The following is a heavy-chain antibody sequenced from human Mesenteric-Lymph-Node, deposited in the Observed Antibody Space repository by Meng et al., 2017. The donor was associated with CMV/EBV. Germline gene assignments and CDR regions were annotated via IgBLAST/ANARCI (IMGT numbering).Heavy chain of an antibody. CDR1: GGSISSITYY. CDR2: IYYSGST. Sequence: GSLRLSCTVSGGSISSITYYWGWIRQPPGKGLQWIGNIYYSGSTYYNPSLKSRVTISIDTSKNQFSLQLNSVTPEDAAVYYCSRDDNSGYYSLDYWGQGTLVTVSS. CDR3: SRDDNSGYYSLDY. D-gene: IGHD3-22*01. J-gene: IGHJ4*02. V-gene: IGHV4-39*07.